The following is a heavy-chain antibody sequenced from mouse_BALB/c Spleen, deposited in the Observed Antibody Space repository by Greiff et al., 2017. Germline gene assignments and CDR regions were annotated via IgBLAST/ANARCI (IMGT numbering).Heavy chain of an antibody. D-gene: IGHD2-4*01. CDR3: ARGPSTMITTKAMDY. J-gene: IGHJ4*01. CDR1: GFTFSSYA. Sequence: EVQLQESGGGLVKPGGSLKLSCAASGFTFSSYAMSWVRQSPEKRLEWVAEISSGGSYTYYPDTVTGRFTISRDNAKNTLYLEMSSLRSEDTAMYYCARGPSTMITTKAMDYWGQGTSVTVSS. V-gene: IGHV5-9-4*01. CDR2: ISSGGSYT.